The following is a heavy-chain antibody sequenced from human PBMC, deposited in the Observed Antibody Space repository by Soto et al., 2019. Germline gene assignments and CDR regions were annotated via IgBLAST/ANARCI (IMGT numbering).Heavy chain of an antibody. J-gene: IGHJ3*02. V-gene: IGHV1-8*01. CDR2: MNPNSGNT. CDR3: ARAHYDFWSAPGAFDI. D-gene: IGHD3-3*01. CDR1: GYAFTSYD. Sequence: GASVKVSCKASGYAFTSYDINWVRQATGQGLEWMGWMNPNSGNTGYAQKFQGRVTMTRNTSISTAYMELSSLRSEDTAVYYCARAHYDFWSAPGAFDIWGQGTMVTVSS.